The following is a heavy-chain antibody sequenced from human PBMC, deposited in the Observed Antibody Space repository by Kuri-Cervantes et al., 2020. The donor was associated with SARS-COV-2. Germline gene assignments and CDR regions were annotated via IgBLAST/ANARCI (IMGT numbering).Heavy chain of an antibody. CDR2: IKSKIDGGTT. D-gene: IGHD6-19*01. Sequence: GESLKISCAASGFTFSNVWMNWVRQAPGKGLEWVGRIKSKIDGGTTDYAAPVKGRFTISRDNSKNTLYLQMNSLRAEDTAVYYCAKDGWLYSSGWIYMDVWGQGTTVTFSS. V-gene: IGHV3-15*07. CDR1: GFTFSNVW. J-gene: IGHJ6*02. CDR3: AKDGWLYSSGWIYMDV.